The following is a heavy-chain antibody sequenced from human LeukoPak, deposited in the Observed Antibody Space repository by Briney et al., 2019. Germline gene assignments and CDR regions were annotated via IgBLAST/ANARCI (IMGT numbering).Heavy chain of an antibody. CDR1: GGSISSSSYY. Sequence: SETLSLTCTVSGGSISSSSYYWGWIRQPPGKGQEWIGNIYYSGTTYYNPSLKSRVTISVDASKNQFSLKLSSVTAADTAVCYCARHRYSSGYYAGARLDYWGQGTLVTVSS. V-gene: IGHV4-39*01. CDR2: IYYSGTT. CDR3: ARHRYSSGYYAGARLDY. J-gene: IGHJ4*02. D-gene: IGHD3-22*01.